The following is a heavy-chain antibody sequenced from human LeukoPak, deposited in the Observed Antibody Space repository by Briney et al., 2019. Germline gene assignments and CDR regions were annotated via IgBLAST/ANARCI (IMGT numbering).Heavy chain of an antibody. D-gene: IGHD6-19*01. Sequence: TGGSLRLSCSVSGFTFSTYEMHWVRQAPGKGLEYVSGISSNGGSTYYADPVKGRFTISRDNFKNTLYLQMSSLRGEDTAVYYCVNLGQWLAPDYYHGMDVWGQGTTVTVSS. CDR1: GFTFSTYE. J-gene: IGHJ6*02. CDR3: VNLGQWLAPDYYHGMDV. V-gene: IGHV3-64D*06. CDR2: ISSNGGST.